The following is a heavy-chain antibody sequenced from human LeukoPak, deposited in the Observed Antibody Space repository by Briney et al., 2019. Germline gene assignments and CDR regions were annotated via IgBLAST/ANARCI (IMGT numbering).Heavy chain of an antibody. Sequence: SGTLSLTCAVSGGSISSSNWWSWVRQPPGKGLEWIGDIYHSGSTYYDPSLKSRCTISVDKSKNQFSLKLNSVTAADTAVYYCARGRLYSTSHYHFDYWGQGTLVTVSS. CDR2: IYHSGST. D-gene: IGHD6-13*01. V-gene: IGHV4-4*02. CDR1: GGSISSSNW. J-gene: IGHJ4*02. CDR3: ARGRLYSTSHYHFDY.